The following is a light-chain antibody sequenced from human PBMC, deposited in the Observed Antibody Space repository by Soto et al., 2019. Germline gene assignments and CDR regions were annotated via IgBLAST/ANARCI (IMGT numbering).Light chain of an antibody. J-gene: IGLJ1*01. CDR1: NNDVGGYES. CDR2: DVS. V-gene: IGLV2-14*01. CDR3: SSYTGSSLYV. Sequence: QSALTQPASVSGSPGQSITLSCTGTNNDVGGYESVSWYQQYAGRAPRLIIYDVSNRPSGVSGRFSGSKFGNTASLTISGLQAEDEADYYCSSYTGSSLYVFGTGTKVTVL.